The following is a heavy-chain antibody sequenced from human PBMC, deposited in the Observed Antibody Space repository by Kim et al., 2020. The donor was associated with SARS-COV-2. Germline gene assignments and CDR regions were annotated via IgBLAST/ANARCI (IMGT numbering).Heavy chain of an antibody. CDR3: ARAYGSGSYFDY. Sequence: SETLSLTCAVYGGSFSGYYWSWIRQPPGKGLEWIGEINHSGSTNYNPSLKSRVTISVDTSKNQFSLKLSSVTAADTAVYYCARAYGSGSYFDYWGQGTLVTVSS. CDR1: GGSFSGYY. D-gene: IGHD3-10*01. J-gene: IGHJ4*02. V-gene: IGHV4-34*01. CDR2: INHSGST.